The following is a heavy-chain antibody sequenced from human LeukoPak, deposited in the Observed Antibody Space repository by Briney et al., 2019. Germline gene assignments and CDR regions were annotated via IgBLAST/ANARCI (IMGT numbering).Heavy chain of an antibody. D-gene: IGHD4-17*01. J-gene: IGHJ4*02. Sequence: GGSLRLSCAASGFSFSTYTMNWVRQAPGKGLEWVSAINGRGDSTFYADSVKGQVTISRDNSKSTVYLQMNSLRADDTAVYYCAKERQTGDYFTSDFWGQGTLVTVSS. CDR1: GFSFSTYT. V-gene: IGHV3-23*01. CDR2: INGRGDST. CDR3: AKERQTGDYFTSDF.